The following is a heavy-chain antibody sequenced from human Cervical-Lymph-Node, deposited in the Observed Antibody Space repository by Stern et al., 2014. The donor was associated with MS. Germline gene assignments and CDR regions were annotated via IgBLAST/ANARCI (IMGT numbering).Heavy chain of an antibody. CDR1: GYTFTSYA. V-gene: IGHV1-3*01. CDR3: ARDLFYPVAGTYRDY. D-gene: IGHD6-19*01. Sequence: QDQLVQSGAEVKKPGASVKVSCKASGYTFTSYAMHWVRQAPGQRLERMGWINAGNGNTKYSQKFQGRVTITRDTSASTAYMELSSLRSEDTAVYYCARDLFYPVAGTYRDYWGQGTLVTVSS. J-gene: IGHJ4*02. CDR2: INAGNGNT.